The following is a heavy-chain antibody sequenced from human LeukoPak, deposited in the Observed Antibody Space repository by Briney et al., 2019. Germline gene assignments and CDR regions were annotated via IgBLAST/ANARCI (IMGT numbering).Heavy chain of an antibody. J-gene: IGHJ4*02. V-gene: IGHV3-23*01. CDR3: ANHDYVWGSYRSWGDYFDY. CDR1: GFTFSSYA. Sequence: PGGSLRLSCAVSGFTFSSYAMSWVRQAPGKGLEWVSAISGSGGSTNYADSVKGRFTISGDNSKNTLYLQMNSLRAEDTAVYYCANHDYVWGSYRSWGDYFDYWGQGTLVTVSS. D-gene: IGHD3-16*02. CDR2: ISGSGGST.